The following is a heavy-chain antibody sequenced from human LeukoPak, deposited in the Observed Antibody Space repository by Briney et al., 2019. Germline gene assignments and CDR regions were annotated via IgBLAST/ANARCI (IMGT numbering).Heavy chain of an antibody. J-gene: IGHJ4*02. CDR3: ARDGVTTLPTFDY. CDR2: ISSSGSTI. D-gene: IGHD4-17*01. V-gene: IGHV3-48*03. Sequence: WGSLRLSCAASGFTFSSYEMNWVRQAPGNGLEWVSYISSSGSTIYYADSVKGTFTTSRDNAKNSLYLQMNRLNAEDTAVYYGARDGVTTLPTFDYWGQGTLVTVSS. CDR1: GFTFSSYE.